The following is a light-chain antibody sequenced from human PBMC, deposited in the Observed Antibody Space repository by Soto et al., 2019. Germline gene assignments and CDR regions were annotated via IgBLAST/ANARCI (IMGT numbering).Light chain of an antibody. J-gene: IGKJ4*01. CDR3: QEYNSYPLT. CDR1: QRISNW. CDR2: QAS. V-gene: IGKV1-5*03. Sequence: DIQMTQSPSTLSASVGDRVTITCRASQRISNWLAWYQQKPGKAPKLLIYQASRLDSGVPLRFSGSGSGTEFTLTISGLQPDDFATYYCQEYNSYPLTFGGGTKVEIK.